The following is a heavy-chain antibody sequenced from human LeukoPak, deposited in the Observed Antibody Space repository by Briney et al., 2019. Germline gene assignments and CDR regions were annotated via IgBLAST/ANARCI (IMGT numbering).Heavy chain of an antibody. J-gene: IGHJ4*02. D-gene: IGHD5-12*01. CDR3: ATSGGYDFFFDY. V-gene: IGHV1-24*01. Sequence: ASVKVSCKVSGYTLTELSMHWVRQAPGKGLEWMGGFDPEDGETIYAQKFQGRVTMTEDTSTDTAYMELSSLRSEDTAVYYCATSGGYDFFFDYWGQGTLVTVSS. CDR1: GYTLTELS. CDR2: FDPEDGET.